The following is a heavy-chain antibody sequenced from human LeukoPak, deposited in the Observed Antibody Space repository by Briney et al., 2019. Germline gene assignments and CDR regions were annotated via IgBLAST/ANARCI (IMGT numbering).Heavy chain of an antibody. J-gene: IGHJ3*02. CDR3: ARVGGSTAFDI. V-gene: IGHV3-30*03. D-gene: IGHD1-26*01. Sequence: GGSLRLSCAASGFTFSSYGMHWVRQAPGKGLEWVAVISPYGGPPSHADSVKGRFTISRDNAKTTLSLQMNSLRAEDTAVYYCARVGGSTAFDIWGQGTMVIASS. CDR1: GFTFSSYG. CDR2: ISPYGGPP.